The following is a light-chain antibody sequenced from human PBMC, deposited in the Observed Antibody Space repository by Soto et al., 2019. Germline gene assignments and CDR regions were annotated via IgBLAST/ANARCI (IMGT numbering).Light chain of an antibody. CDR1: QSLSSY. CDR3: QQYNSYPWT. J-gene: IGKJ1*01. V-gene: IGKV1-5*01. CDR2: DVS. Sequence: DIQMTQSPSTLSASVGDNITITCRASQSLSSYLAWYQQKPGKAPKLLIYDVSSLESGVPSRFSGSGSGTEFTLAISSLQPDDFATYYCQQYNSYPWTFGQGTKVDIK.